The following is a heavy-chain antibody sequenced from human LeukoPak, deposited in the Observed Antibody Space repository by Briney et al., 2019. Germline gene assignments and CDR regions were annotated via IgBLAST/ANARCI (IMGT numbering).Heavy chain of an antibody. CDR1: GYTFTSYG. CDR2: ISAYNGNT. J-gene: IGHJ4*02. CDR3: AAEKQQQLVY. V-gene: IGHV1-18*01. Sequence: VASVRVSCKASGYTFTSYGISWVRQAPGQGLEWMGWISAYNGNTNYAQKLQGRVTMTTDTSTSTAYMELRSLRSDDTAVYYCAAEKQQQLVYWGQGTLVTVSS. D-gene: IGHD6-13*01.